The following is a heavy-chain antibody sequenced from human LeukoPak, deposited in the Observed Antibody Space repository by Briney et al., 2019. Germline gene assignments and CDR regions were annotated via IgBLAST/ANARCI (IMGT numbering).Heavy chain of an antibody. J-gene: IGHJ4*02. Sequence: ASVKVSCKASGYTFTGYYMHWVRQAPGQGLEWMGRINPNSGGTNYAQKFQGRVTMTRDTSIGTAYMELSRLRSDDTAVYYCARDLVTMVRGRGIHYFDYWGQGTLVTVSS. CDR2: INPNSGGT. D-gene: IGHD3-10*01. CDR1: GYTFTGYY. CDR3: ARDLVTMVRGRGIHYFDY. V-gene: IGHV1-2*06.